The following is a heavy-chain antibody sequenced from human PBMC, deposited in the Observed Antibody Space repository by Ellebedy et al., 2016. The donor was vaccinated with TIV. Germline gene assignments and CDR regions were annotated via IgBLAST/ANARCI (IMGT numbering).Heavy chain of an antibody. CDR3: VRGSRTAGGIYYYNGMDV. Sequence: PGGSLRLSCAASGFTFSSYDMHWVRQPTGKGLEWVSAIGTAGDPYYPDSVKGRFTISRENAKNSLYLQTNSLRAGDTAVYYCVRGSRTAGGIYYYNGMDVWGQGTTVTVSS. V-gene: IGHV3-13*05. J-gene: IGHJ6*02. CDR1: GFTFSSYD. CDR2: IGTAGDP. D-gene: IGHD3-16*01.